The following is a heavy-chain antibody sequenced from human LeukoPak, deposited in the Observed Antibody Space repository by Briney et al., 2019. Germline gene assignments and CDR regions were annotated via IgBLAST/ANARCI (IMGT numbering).Heavy chain of an antibody. CDR3: AGRRITMVREEDY. Sequence: PSETLSFTCTGYAGTISSSSYYWRWIRQPPGKRLEWIGSIYYSGSTYYNPSLKSGVTISVDTSKNQFSLKLSSVTAADTAVYYCAGRRITMVREEDYWGQGTLVTVSS. J-gene: IGHJ4*02. CDR2: IYYSGST. V-gene: IGHV4-39*01. D-gene: IGHD3-10*01. CDR1: AGTISSSSYY.